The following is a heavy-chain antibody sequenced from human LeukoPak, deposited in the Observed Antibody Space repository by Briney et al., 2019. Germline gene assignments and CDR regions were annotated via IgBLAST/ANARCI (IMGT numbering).Heavy chain of an antibody. CDR2: MNPSGIT. D-gene: IGHD3-9*01. CDR1: GGSFSGYY. Sequence: PSETLSLTCAAYGGSFSGYYWSWIRQPPGKGLEWIGEMNPSGITNYNASLKSRVTISADTSKNQFSLKLNSVTAADTAVYYCARQYYDILTGYPYYFDYWGQGTLVTVSS. CDR3: ARQYYDILTGYPYYFDY. J-gene: IGHJ4*02. V-gene: IGHV4-34*01.